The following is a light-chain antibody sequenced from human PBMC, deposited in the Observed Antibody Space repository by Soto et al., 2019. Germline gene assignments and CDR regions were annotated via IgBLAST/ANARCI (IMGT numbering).Light chain of an antibody. V-gene: IGLV2-23*01. J-gene: IGLJ1*01. Sequence: SALTQPASVSGSPGQSLTISCTGTSSDVGSYNLVSWYQQHPGKAPKLMIYEDSKRPSGVSNRFSGSKSGNTASLTISGLQAEDEADYFCSSYAGSSTYVFGTGTNVTVL. CDR1: SSDVGSYNL. CDR3: SSYAGSSTYV. CDR2: EDS.